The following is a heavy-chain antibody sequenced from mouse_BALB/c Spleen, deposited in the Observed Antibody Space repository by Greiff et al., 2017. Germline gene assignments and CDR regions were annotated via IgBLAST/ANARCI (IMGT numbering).Heavy chain of an antibody. D-gene: IGHD2-4*01. Sequence: DVKLQESGPGLVKPSQSLSLTCTVTGYSITSDYAWNWIRQFPGNKLEWMGYISYSGSTSYNPSLKSRISITRDTSKNQFFLQLNSVTTEDTATYYCARNYDYDGYYFDYWGQGTTLTVSS. CDR2: ISYSGST. J-gene: IGHJ2*01. CDR3: ARNYDYDGYYFDY. CDR1: GYSITSDYA. V-gene: IGHV3-2*02.